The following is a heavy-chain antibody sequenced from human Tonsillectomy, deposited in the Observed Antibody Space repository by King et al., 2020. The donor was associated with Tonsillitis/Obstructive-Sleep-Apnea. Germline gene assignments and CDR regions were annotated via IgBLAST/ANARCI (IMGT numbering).Heavy chain of an antibody. V-gene: IGHV4-39*01. CDR1: GGSISSSSYY. Sequence: LQLQESGPGLVKPSETLSLTCTVSGGSISSSSYYWGWLRQPPGKGLEWIGSIYYSGSTYYNPSLKSRVTISVDTSKNQFSLKLSSVTAADTAVYYCARQPLVVPAAIDWFDPWGQGTLVTVSS. J-gene: IGHJ5*02. CDR3: ARQPLVVPAAIDWFDP. D-gene: IGHD2-2*01. CDR2: IYYSGST.